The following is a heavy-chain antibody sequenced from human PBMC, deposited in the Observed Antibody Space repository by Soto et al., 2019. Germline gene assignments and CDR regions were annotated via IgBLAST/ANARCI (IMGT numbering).Heavy chain of an antibody. CDR2: IIPIFGTA. CDR3: ARDKVGYYDSSGYYRVSVPPDYYYGMDV. D-gene: IGHD3-22*01. Sequence: QVQLVQSGAEVKKPGSSGKVSCKASGGTFSSYAISWVRQAPGQGLEWMGGIIPIFGTANYAQKFQGRVTITADESTSTAYMELGSLRSEDTAVYYCARDKVGYYDSSGYYRVSVPPDYYYGMDVWGQGTTVTVSS. V-gene: IGHV1-69*01. J-gene: IGHJ6*02. CDR1: GGTFSSYA.